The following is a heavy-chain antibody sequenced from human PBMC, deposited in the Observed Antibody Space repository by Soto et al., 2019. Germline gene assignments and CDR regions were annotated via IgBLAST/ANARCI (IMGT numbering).Heavy chain of an antibody. Sequence: GGSLRLSCAASGFTFSSYAMSWVRQAPGKGLEWVSAISGSGGSTYYADSVNGRFTISRDNSKNTLYLQMNSLRAEDTAVYYCAKDRGSSWSNWFDPWGQGTLVTVSS. V-gene: IGHV3-23*01. CDR2: ISGSGGST. CDR3: AKDRGSSWSNWFDP. J-gene: IGHJ5*02. CDR1: GFTFSSYA. D-gene: IGHD6-13*01.